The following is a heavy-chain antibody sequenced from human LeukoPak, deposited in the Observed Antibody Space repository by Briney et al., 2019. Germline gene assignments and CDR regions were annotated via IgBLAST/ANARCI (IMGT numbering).Heavy chain of an antibody. CDR3: AITSARGTYRFLDY. J-gene: IGHJ4*02. V-gene: IGHV1-18*01. D-gene: IGHD3-16*02. CDR1: GYTFTNYA. CDR2: ISPYNGNT. Sequence: ASVKVSCKASGYTFTNYAITWVRQAPGQGLEWMGWISPYNGNTNFAQNLQGRVTMTTDTATGTAYMELRDLRSDDTAMYYCAITSARGTYRFLDYWGQGTLVTVSS.